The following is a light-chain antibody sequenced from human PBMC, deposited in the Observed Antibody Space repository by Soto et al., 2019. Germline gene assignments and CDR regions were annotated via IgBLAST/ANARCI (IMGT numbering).Light chain of an antibody. CDR2: GAS. CDR1: QSVSSSY. CDR3: QQYGSSRWT. V-gene: IGKV3-20*01. Sequence: EIVLTQSPGTLSLSPGERVTLSCRASQSVSSSYLAWYQQKPGQAPRLLIYGASSRATGIPDRFSGSGSGTDCTLTISRLEPEDFAVYYCQQYGSSRWTFDQGTKVVIK. J-gene: IGKJ1*01.